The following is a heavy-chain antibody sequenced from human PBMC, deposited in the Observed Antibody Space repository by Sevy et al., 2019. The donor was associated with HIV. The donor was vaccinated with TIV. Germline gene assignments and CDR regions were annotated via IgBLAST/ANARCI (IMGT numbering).Heavy chain of an antibody. V-gene: IGHV3-7*01. Sequence: GGSLRLSFGASGFTFSTYWMTWVRQGPGRGLEWVANISPDESEKYTVNSVKGRFTVSRDNAKNSLYLQMHSLRAEDTAVYYCARDLFGSGHDILTGKHVLDVWGQGTTVTVSS. CDR2: ISPDESEK. CDR3: ARDLFGSGHDILTGKHVLDV. D-gene: IGHD3-9*01. J-gene: IGHJ6*02. CDR1: GFTFSTYW.